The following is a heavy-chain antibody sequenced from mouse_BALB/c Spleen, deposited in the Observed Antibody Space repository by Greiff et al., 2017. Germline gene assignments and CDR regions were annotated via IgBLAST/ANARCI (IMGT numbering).Heavy chain of an antibody. CDR3: TSHYYGSSYFDY. J-gene: IGHJ2*01. D-gene: IGHD1-1*01. V-gene: IGHV1S81*02. Sequence: VQLQESGAELVKPGASVKLSCKASGYTFTSYYMYWVKQRPGQGLEWIGEINPSNGGTNFNEKFKSKATLTVDKSSSTAYMQLSSLTSEDSAVYYCTSHYYGSSYFDYWGQGTTLTVSS. CDR1: GYTFTSYY. CDR2: INPSNGGT.